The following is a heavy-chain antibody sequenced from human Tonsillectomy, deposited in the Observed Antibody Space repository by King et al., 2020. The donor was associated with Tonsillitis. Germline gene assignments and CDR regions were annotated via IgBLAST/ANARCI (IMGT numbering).Heavy chain of an antibody. D-gene: IGHD5-12*01. J-gene: IGHJ4*02. CDR3: AKADVVATPKEG. Sequence: EVQLVESGGGLVQPGGSLRLSCAASGYTFSSYAMSWVRQAPGKGLEWVSTISGSGGSTYYADSVKGRFTISRDNSQNTLYLQMNSLRAEDTAVYYCAKADVVATPKEGWGQGTLVTVSS. CDR2: ISGSGGST. CDR1: GYTFSSYA. V-gene: IGHV3-23*04.